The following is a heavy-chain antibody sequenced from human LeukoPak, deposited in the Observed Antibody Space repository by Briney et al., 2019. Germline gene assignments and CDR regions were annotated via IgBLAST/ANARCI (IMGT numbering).Heavy chain of an antibody. Sequence: PWASLKVSCKASGYTFTGYYMHCVRQAPGQGLEWVGWINPNSGGTNSAQKFQGRVTMTRDTSISTAYMELSRRRSDDTAVYYCARSAIVVVVAAKECGGDCDDWWFDPWGQGTLVTVSS. CDR3: ARSAIVVVVAAKECGGDCDDWWFDP. V-gene: IGHV1-2*02. D-gene: IGHD2-15*01. CDR2: INPNSGGT. CDR1: GYTFTGYY. J-gene: IGHJ5*02.